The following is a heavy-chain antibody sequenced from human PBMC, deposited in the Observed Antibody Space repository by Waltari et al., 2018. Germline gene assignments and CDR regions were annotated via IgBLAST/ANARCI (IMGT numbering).Heavy chain of an antibody. D-gene: IGHD3-10*01. V-gene: IGHV3-66*01. CDR2: IYIGGSG. J-gene: IGHJ4*02. Sequence: EVQLVESGGGLVQPGGSLRLSCAASGFTVSSNFMSCVRQAPGKGCEWGSVIYIGGSGYYADAVKGRFTISRDNSKNTVYLQMNSLRAEDTAVYYCARDTSGTKGAFDYWGQGTLVTVSS. CDR3: ARDTSGTKGAFDY. CDR1: GFTVSSNF.